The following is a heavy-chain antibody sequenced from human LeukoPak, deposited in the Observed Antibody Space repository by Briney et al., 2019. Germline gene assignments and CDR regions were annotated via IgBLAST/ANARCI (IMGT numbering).Heavy chain of an antibody. CDR3: AKAPGGYYGSGSFDY. D-gene: IGHD3-10*01. Sequence: GGSLRLSCAASGFTLSSYAMSWVRQAPGKGLEWVSFISGSGGSTYYADSVKGRFTISRDNSKNTLYLQMNSLRPEDTAVYYCAKAPGGYYGSGSFDYWGQGTLVTVSS. CDR1: GFTLSSYA. CDR2: ISGSGGST. J-gene: IGHJ4*02. V-gene: IGHV3-23*01.